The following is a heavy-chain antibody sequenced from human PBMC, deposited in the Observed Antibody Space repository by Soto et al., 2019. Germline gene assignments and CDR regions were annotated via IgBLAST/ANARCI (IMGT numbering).Heavy chain of an antibody. J-gene: IGHJ4*02. V-gene: IGHV4-34*01. CDR1: GGSFSGYY. CDR2: INHSGST. D-gene: IGHD3-16*02. Sequence: SETLSLTCAVYGGSFSGYYWSWIRQPPGKGLEWIGEINHSGSTNYNPSLKSRVTISVDTSKNQFSLKLSSVTAADTAVYYCARERTFGGVIAVDYWGQGXLVTVYS. CDR3: ARERTFGGVIAVDY.